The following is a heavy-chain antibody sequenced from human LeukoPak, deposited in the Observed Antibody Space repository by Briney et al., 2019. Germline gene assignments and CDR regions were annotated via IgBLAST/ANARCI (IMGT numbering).Heavy chain of an antibody. J-gene: IGHJ4*02. CDR2: IYRSGST. Sequence: SQTLSLTCTVSGGSISNGSYYWTWIRQPAGKGLEYIGRIYRSGSTNYNPSLRSRVTISADTTKNQFSLKLSSVTAADTAVYYCARERTGPDYWGQGTLVTVSS. CDR1: GGSISNGSYY. CDR3: ARERTGPDY. V-gene: IGHV4-61*02.